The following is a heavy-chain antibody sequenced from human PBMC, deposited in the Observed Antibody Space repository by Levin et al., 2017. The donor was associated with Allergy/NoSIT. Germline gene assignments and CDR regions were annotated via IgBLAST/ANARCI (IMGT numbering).Heavy chain of an antibody. CDR2: IYYSGNT. Sequence: SETLSLTCTVSGASISSGGYSWSWIRQHPGKGLEWIGHIYYSGNTYYNPSLKSRVTISLDTSKNQFSLTLSSVTAADTAVYYCARGKGAVTTGAAIYYYNYMDVWGKGTTVTVSS. J-gene: IGHJ6*03. V-gene: IGHV4-31*03. D-gene: IGHD4-17*01. CDR1: GASISSGGYS. CDR3: ARGKGAVTTGAAIYYYNYMDV.